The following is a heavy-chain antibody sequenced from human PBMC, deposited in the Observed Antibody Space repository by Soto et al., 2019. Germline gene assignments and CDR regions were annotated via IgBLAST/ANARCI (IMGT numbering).Heavy chain of an antibody. D-gene: IGHD3-3*01. CDR2: ISAYNGNT. Sequence: EASVKVSCKASGYTFTSYGISWVRQAPGQGLEWMGWISAYNGNTNYAQKLQGRVTMTTDTSTSTAYMELRSLRSDDTAVYYCARDGFLEWLLYRYEVYYYGMDVWGQGTTVTVSS. V-gene: IGHV1-18*04. CDR1: GYTFTSYG. CDR3: ARDGFLEWLLYRYEVYYYGMDV. J-gene: IGHJ6*02.